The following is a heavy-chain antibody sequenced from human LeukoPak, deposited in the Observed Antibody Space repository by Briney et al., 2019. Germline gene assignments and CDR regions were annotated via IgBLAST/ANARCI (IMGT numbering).Heavy chain of an antibody. CDR3: ARDYDFWSGPGAFDI. CDR2: ISAYNGNT. CDR1: GYTFTSYG. Sequence: ASVKVSCKAPGYTFTSYGISWVRQAPGQGLEWMGWISAYNGNTNYAQKLQGRVTMTTDTSTSTAYMELRSLRSDDTAVYYCARDYDFWSGPGAFDIWGQGTMVTVSS. J-gene: IGHJ3*02. D-gene: IGHD3-3*01. V-gene: IGHV1-18*01.